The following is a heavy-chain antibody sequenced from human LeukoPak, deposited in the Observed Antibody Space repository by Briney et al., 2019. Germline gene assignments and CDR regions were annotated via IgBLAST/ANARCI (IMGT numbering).Heavy chain of an antibody. CDR3: ARAVGGDGSGSL. D-gene: IGHD3-10*01. J-gene: IGHJ4*02. CDR2: IYYSRST. Sequence: SETLSLTCTVSGGSISSSNYYWGWIRQPPGKGLEWIGSIYYSRSTYYSPSLKSRVTISVDTSKNQFSLKLSSVTAADTAVYYCARAVGGDGSGSLWGPGTLVTVSS. V-gene: IGHV4-39*07. CDR1: GGSISSSNYY.